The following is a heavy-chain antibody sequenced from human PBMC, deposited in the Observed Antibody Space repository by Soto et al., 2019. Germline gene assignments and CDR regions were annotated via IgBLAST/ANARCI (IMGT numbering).Heavy chain of an antibody. D-gene: IGHD3-22*01. CDR3: AKNPGYYYDSTGYHFDY. V-gene: IGHV3-53*01. J-gene: IGHJ4*02. Sequence: PGGSLRLSCAASGFTVSSYHMSWVRQAPGKGLEWISVIYSAGSADFADSVKGRFTISRDNSKNTLYLQMNSLRAEDTAVYYCAKNPGYYYDSTGYHFDYWGQGTLVTVSS. CDR1: GFTVSSYH. CDR2: IYSAGSA.